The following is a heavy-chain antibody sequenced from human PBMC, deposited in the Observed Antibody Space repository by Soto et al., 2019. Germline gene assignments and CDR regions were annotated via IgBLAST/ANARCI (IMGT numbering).Heavy chain of an antibody. CDR2: ISYDATNK. Sequence: QVQLVESGGGVVQPGRSLRLSCAASGFTFSGYGMHWVRQAPGKGLEWVAVISYDATNKYYADSVKGRFTISRDNSKNTLYLRMNRLRAEDTDVYYCAKGGDGYNPISYYYGMDVWGQGTTVTVSS. CDR1: GFTFSGYG. J-gene: IGHJ6*02. D-gene: IGHD5-12*01. V-gene: IGHV3-30*18. CDR3: AKGGDGYNPISYYYGMDV.